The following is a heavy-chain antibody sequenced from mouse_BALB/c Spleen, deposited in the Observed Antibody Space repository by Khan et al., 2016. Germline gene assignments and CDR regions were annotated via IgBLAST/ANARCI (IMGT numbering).Heavy chain of an antibody. CDR2: INYSGST. Sequence: VQLKESGPGLVKPSQSLSLTCTVTGYSITSDYAWNWIRQFPGNRLEWMGFINYSGSTSYNPSLKSRISITRDTSKNQFFLQLISVTTEDTSTYYCASDYYGSSYFDYWGQGTTLTVSS. V-gene: IGHV3-2*02. CDR1: GYSITSDYA. J-gene: IGHJ2*01. CDR3: ASDYYGSSYFDY. D-gene: IGHD1-1*01.